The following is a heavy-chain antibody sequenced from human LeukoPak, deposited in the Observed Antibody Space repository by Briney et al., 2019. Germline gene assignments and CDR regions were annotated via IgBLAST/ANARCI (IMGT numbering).Heavy chain of an antibody. J-gene: IGHJ6*02. Sequence: GASVTVSCKASGGTFSSYAISWVRQAPGQGLEWMGWMNPNSGNTGYAQKIQGRVTMTRNTSISTAYMELSSLRSEDTAVYYCARGPPYDILTGYYTDDYYYGMDVWGQGTTVTVSS. CDR1: GGTFSSYA. CDR2: MNPNSGNT. D-gene: IGHD3-9*01. CDR3: ARGPPYDILTGYYTDDYYYGMDV. V-gene: IGHV1-8*02.